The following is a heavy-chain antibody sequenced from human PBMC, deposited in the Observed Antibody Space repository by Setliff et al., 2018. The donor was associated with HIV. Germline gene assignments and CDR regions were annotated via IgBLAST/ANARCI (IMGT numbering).Heavy chain of an antibody. CDR2: IYTNGST. V-gene: IGHV4-4*08. CDR1: GGSISSYF. CDR3: ASGREAVAGALHFDY. Sequence: ASETLSLTCTVSGGSISSYFWSWIRQPPGKGLEWIGYIYTNGSTNYNPSLKSRVTISVDTSKNQFSLKLNSVTAADTAVYYCASGREAVAGALHFDYWGQGPLVTGSS. D-gene: IGHD6-19*01. J-gene: IGHJ4*02.